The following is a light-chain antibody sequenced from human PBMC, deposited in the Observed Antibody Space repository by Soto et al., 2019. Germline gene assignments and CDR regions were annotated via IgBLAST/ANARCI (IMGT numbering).Light chain of an antibody. CDR3: QQYSSYPLT. V-gene: IGKV3-15*01. CDR1: QSVSNN. Sequence: EIVMTQSPATLSVSPGERVTLSCRASQSVSNNLAWYQQKPGQAPRLLIFGASTRATGLPARFIGSGSGTEYTLTISSLQSEDFALYYCQQYSSYPLTFGGGTKVDIK. J-gene: IGKJ4*01. CDR2: GAS.